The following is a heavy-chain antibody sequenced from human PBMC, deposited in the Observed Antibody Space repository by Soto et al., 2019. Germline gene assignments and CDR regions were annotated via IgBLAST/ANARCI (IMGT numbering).Heavy chain of an antibody. CDR2: ISGSGGST. J-gene: IGHJ4*02. Sequence: GSLRLSCAASGFTFSSYAMSWVRHAPGKGLEWVSAISGSGGSTYYADSVKGRFTISRDNSKNTLYLQMNSLRAEDTAVYYCAKESYYDFWSGYYGSDYWGQGTLVTVSS. CDR3: AKESYYDFWSGYYGSDY. V-gene: IGHV3-23*01. CDR1: GFTFSSYA. D-gene: IGHD3-3*01.